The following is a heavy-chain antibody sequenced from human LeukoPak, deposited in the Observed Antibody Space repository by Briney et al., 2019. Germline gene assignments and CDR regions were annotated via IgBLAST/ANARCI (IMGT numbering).Heavy chain of an antibody. J-gene: IGHJ4*02. CDR3: ARDYGSGSPFDY. D-gene: IGHD3-10*01. CDR2: TYYRSKWYN. Sequence: SRTLSLTSAISGDSVSINSAAWSWVRQYPTRGIEWLGRTYYRSKWYNDYAVSVKSRITINPDTSKNQFSLQLNSVTPEDTAVYYCARDYGSGSPFDYWGQGTLVTVSS. CDR1: GDSVSINSAA. V-gene: IGHV6-1*01.